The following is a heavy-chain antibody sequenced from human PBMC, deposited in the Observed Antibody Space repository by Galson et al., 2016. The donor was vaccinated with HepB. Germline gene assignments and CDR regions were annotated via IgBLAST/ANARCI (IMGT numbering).Heavy chain of an antibody. Sequence: SLRLSCAASGFTLSSYRINWVRQAPGKGLEWVSSISRGGTYKYYAVSVEGQFTISRDNAKNSLYLQMNSLRAEDTAVYFCARDKSSGYSDAFDMWGQGTMVTVSS. CDR1: GFTLSSYR. V-gene: IGHV3-21*01. D-gene: IGHD3-22*01. CDR2: ISRGGTYK. J-gene: IGHJ3*02. CDR3: ARDKSSGYSDAFDM.